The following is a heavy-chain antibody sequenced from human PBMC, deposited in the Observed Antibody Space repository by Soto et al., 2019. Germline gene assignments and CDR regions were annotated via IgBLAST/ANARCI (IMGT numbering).Heavy chain of an antibody. CDR2: IKQDGSTK. J-gene: IGHJ3*02. Sequence: EVQVVESGGNLVQPGGSLRLSCAASGFTLSDYWMPWVRQAPGKGLEWLANIKQDGSTKHYVDSVKGRFTISRDNAESSLYLQVDSMRAEDTAVYFCTRDLLPWNDGAWYDAFDIWGQGTRVNVSS. V-gene: IGHV3-7*01. CDR3: TRDLLPWNDGAWYDAFDI. D-gene: IGHD1-1*01. CDR1: GFTLSDYW.